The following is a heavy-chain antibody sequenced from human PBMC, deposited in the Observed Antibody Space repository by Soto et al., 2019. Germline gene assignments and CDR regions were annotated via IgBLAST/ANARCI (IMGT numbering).Heavy chain of an antibody. Sequence: ASVKVSCKASGYTFTSYYMHWVRQAPGQGLEWMGIINPSGGSTSYAQKFQGRVTMTRDTSTSTVYMELSSLRSEDTAVYYCARDGGNYDILTGYPDYWGQGTLVTVSS. V-gene: IGHV1-46*03. J-gene: IGHJ4*02. CDR2: INPSGGST. CDR1: GYTFTSYY. CDR3: ARDGGNYDILTGYPDY. D-gene: IGHD3-9*01.